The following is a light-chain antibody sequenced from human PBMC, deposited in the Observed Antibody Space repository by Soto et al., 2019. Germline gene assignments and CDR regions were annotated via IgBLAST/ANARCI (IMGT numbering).Light chain of an antibody. CDR1: QSVSSY. V-gene: IGKV3-11*01. CDR2: DAS. Sequence: EIVLTQSPATLSLSPGERATLSCRASQSVSSYLAWYQQKPGQAPRLLIYDASNRATGIPARFSGSGSGTDVTLTISSLEPEDFAVYYCQQRSNWPPITVGQGTRREIK. CDR3: QQRSNWPPIT. J-gene: IGKJ5*01.